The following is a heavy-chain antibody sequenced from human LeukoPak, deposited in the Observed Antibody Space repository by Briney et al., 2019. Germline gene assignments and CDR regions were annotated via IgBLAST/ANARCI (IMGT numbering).Heavy chain of an antibody. CDR1: GFTFSNYW. CDR3: ARDYCSGGSCYYYYYYMDV. V-gene: IGHV3-23*01. CDR2: ISGSGGST. Sequence: GGSLRLSCAASGFTFSNYWMTWVRQAPGKGLEWVSAISGSGGSTYYADSVKGRFTISRDNFKNTLYLQMNSLRAEDTAVYYCARDYCSGGSCYYYYYYMDVWGKGTTVTISS. J-gene: IGHJ6*03. D-gene: IGHD2-15*01.